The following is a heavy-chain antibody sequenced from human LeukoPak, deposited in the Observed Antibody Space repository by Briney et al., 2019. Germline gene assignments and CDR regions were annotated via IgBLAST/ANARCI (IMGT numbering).Heavy chain of an antibody. CDR1: GFTFSSYA. J-gene: IGHJ4*02. Sequence: GGSLRLSCGASGFTFSSYAMTWVRQAPGKGLEWVSAISGSGSSTYYADSVKGRFTISRDNSKNTLYLQMNSLRAEDTAVYYCAKSINWNAQGDYRGQGTLVTVSS. V-gene: IGHV3-23*01. D-gene: IGHD1-20*01. CDR3: AKSINWNAQGDY. CDR2: ISGSGSST.